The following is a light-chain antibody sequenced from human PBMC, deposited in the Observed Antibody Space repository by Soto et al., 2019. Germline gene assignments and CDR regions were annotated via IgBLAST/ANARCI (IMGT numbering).Light chain of an antibody. CDR3: QVWDSSSNHVV. J-gene: IGLJ2*01. CDR2: DDS. Sequence: YELTQAPSVSVAPGQTARITCGGNNIGSKTVHWYQQKTGQAPVLVVYDDSDRPSGIPERFSGSNSGDTATLTVNRVEAGDEADYYCQVWDSSSNHVVFGGGTKVTVL. CDR1: NIGSKT. V-gene: IGLV3-21*02.